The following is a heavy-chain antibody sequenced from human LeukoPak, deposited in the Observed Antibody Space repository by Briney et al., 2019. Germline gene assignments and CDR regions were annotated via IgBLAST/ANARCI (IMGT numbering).Heavy chain of an antibody. V-gene: IGHV5-51*01. CDR3: ARREYCGGDCYSGYFQH. CDR2: IYPGDSDT. Sequence: GESLKISCKGSGYSFTSYWIGWVRQMPGKGLEWMGIIYPGDSDTRYSPSFQGQVTISADKPISTAYLQWSSLKASDTAMYYCARREYCGGDCYSGYFQHWGQGTLVTVSS. J-gene: IGHJ1*01. CDR1: GYSFTSYW. D-gene: IGHD2-21*02.